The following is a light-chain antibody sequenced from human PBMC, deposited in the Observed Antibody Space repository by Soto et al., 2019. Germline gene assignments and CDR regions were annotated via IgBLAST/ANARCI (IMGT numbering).Light chain of an antibody. CDR3: QQYGSSPPYT. CDR1: QSVSSSY. V-gene: IGKV3-20*01. CDR2: GAS. Sequence: EIVLTQSPGTLSLSPGERATLSCRASQSVSSSYLAWYQQKPGQAPRLLIYGASSRATGIPDRFSVSGSGTDFPLTISRLEPEDFAVYYCQQYGSSPPYTFGQGTKLEIK. J-gene: IGKJ2*01.